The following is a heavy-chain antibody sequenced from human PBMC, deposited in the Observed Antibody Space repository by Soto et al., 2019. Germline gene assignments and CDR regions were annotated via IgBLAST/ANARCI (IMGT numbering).Heavy chain of an antibody. CDR3: ARDWGGDTTVAFQGYYGVDV. Sequence: QVQLVESGGGVVQPGTSLRLACVASGFTFSSYGMHWVRQAPGKGLEWVAVISYDESNKDYADSVKGRFTISRDNSKNTRYLQMNSLRTDDAVFYYCARDWGGDTTVAFQGYYGVDVWGQGTTVTVSS. CDR1: GFTFSSYG. D-gene: IGHD3-16*01. J-gene: IGHJ6*02. V-gene: IGHV3-30*03. CDR2: ISYDESNK.